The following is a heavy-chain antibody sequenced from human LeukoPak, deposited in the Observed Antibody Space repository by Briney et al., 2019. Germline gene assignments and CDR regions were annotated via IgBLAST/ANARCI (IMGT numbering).Heavy chain of an antibody. D-gene: IGHD5-18*01. V-gene: IGHV3-7*04. CDR2: IKQDGSDK. J-gene: IGHJ4*02. Sequence: GGSLRLPCAASGFTFSNYWMSWVRQAPGKGLEWVANIKQDGSDKYYVDSVKGRFTISRDNAKNSLYLQMNSLRGEDTAVYYCAGVGDTTMVHLLHYWGQGTLVTVSS. CDR3: AGVGDTTMVHLLHY. CDR1: GFTFSNYW.